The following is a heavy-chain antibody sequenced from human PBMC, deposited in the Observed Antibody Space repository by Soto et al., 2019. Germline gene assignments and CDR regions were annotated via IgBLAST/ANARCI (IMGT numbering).Heavy chain of an antibody. CDR3: ARDFYDYIWVSYVDY. Sequence: EVDLVESGGGLVKPGGSLRLSCAASGFTFSSYTMNWVRQAPGKGLEWVSSISSSGSYIYYADSVKGRFSISRDNAKNSLYLQMNSLRAEDKAVYYCARDFYDYIWVSYVDYWGQGTLVTVYS. CDR2: ISSSGSYI. V-gene: IGHV3-21*01. J-gene: IGHJ4*02. D-gene: IGHD3-16*01. CDR1: GFTFSSYT.